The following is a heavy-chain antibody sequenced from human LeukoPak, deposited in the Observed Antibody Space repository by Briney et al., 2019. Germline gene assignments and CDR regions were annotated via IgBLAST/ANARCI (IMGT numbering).Heavy chain of an antibody. CDR1: GFTFSSYS. D-gene: IGHD1-26*01. CDR2: ISSSSSYI. J-gene: IGHJ6*03. V-gene: IGHV3-21*01. CDR3: AVLRGANGEFYYYYYMDV. Sequence: GGSLRLSCAASGFTFSSYSMNWVRQAPGKGLEWVSSISSSSSYIYYADSVKGRFTISRGNAKNSLYLQMNSLRAEDTAVYYCAVLRGANGEFYYYYYMDVWGKGTTVTVSS.